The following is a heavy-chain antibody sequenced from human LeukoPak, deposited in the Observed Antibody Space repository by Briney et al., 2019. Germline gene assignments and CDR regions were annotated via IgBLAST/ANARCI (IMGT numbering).Heavy chain of an antibody. CDR1: GFTFSSYW. J-gene: IGHJ4*02. Sequence: GGSLRLSCEGSGFTFSSYWMSWVRQAPGKGLEWVAVIWYDGSNKYYADSVKGRFTISRDNSKNTLYLQMNSLRAEDTAVYYCARLGYYDSSGYGPFDYWGQGTLVTVSS. CDR3: ARLGYYDSSGYGPFDY. CDR2: IWYDGSNK. V-gene: IGHV3-33*08. D-gene: IGHD3-22*01.